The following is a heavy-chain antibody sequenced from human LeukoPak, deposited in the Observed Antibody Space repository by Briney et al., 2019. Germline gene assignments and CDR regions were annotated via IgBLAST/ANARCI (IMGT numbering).Heavy chain of an antibody. CDR3: ARGRPHGNDY. V-gene: IGHV3-74*01. Sequence: QAGGSLRLSCAASGFTFSSYWMNWVRQVPGKGQVWVSRIASDGNNRDYADSVKGRFTISRDNAKNTLYLQMNSLRVEDTAVYYCARGRPHGNDYWGQGTLVTVSS. J-gene: IGHJ4*02. CDR2: IASDGNNR. D-gene: IGHD4-23*01. CDR1: GFTFSSYW.